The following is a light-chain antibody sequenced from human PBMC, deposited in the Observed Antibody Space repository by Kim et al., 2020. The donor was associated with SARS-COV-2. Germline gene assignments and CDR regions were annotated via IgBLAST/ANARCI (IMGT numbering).Light chain of an antibody. CDR2: GAS. J-gene: IGKJ2*01. Sequence: EYVLTQSPGTLSLSPGERATLSCRTSQSLSSIYLAWYQQKSGQAPRLLIYGASNRAAGIPSRFSGSGSGTDFTLTISRLEPEDFAVYYCQQYGSSVSYTFGQGTKLEI. V-gene: IGKV3-20*01. CDR1: QSLSSIY. CDR3: QQYGSSVSYT.